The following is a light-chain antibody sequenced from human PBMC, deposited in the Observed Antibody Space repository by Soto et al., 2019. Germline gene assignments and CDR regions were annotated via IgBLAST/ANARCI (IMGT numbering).Light chain of an antibody. V-gene: IGLV2-18*02. Sequence: QSALTQPPSVSGSPGQSVTISCTGSSSDVGSNNRVSWYQQPPGTAPKFIIYEVSNRPSGVPDRFSGSKSGNTASLTISGLQAEDEADYYCSAYISSSSPVVVGGGTKVTAL. CDR1: SSDVGSNNR. CDR3: SAYISSSSPVV. J-gene: IGLJ2*01. CDR2: EVS.